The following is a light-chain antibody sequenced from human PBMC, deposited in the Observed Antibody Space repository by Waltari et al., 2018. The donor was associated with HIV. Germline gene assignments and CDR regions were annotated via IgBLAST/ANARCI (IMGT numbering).Light chain of an antibody. J-gene: IGLJ2*01. Sequence: QSVLTQPPSASGAPGQTVTISCSGSTSNVQTQWVYWFQQLPGTAPKPLFYRNYQRPSGVPARCSGSKSGASASLAITGLQADDEAHYYCQSYDSSLSDSVVFGGGTTLTVL. CDR1: TSNVQTQW. CDR3: QSYDSSLSDSVV. CDR2: RNY. V-gene: IGLV1-47*01.